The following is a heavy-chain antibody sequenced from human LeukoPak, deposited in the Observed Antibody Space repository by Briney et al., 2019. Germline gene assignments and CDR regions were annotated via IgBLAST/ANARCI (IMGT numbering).Heavy chain of an antibody. Sequence: GGSLRLSCAASGFTFSSCWMTWVRQAPGKGLEWVANIKEDGSQKYYVDSVKGRFTISRDNAKNSLFLQTNSLRVDDTAVYYCARDSGWFSFDYWGQGTLVTVSS. CDR3: ARDSGWFSFDY. J-gene: IGHJ4*02. CDR2: IKEDGSQK. D-gene: IGHD6-19*01. CDR1: GFTFSSCW. V-gene: IGHV3-7*03.